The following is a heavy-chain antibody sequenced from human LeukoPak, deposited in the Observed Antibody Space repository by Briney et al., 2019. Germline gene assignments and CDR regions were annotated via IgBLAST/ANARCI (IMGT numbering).Heavy chain of an antibody. CDR3: ARGRDGYNLVPFDC. CDR2: IYYSGST. Sequence: SETLSLTCIVSGGSISSYYWSWIRQPPGKGLEWIGYIYYSGSTNYNPSLKSRVTTSVDTSKNQFSLKLSSVTAADTAVYYCARGRDGYNLVPFDCWGQGTLVTVSS. D-gene: IGHD5-24*01. V-gene: IGHV4-59*01. CDR1: GGSISSYY. J-gene: IGHJ4*02.